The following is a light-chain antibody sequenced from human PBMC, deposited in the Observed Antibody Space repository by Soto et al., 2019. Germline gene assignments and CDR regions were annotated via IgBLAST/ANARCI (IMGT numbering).Light chain of an antibody. CDR2: AVR. CDR3: FSYTANDNWV. V-gene: IGLV2-11*01. Sequence: QSALTQPHSVSGCPGQSVTISCTGTNSDVGRYNSVSWYQQLPGKAPQLIISAVRQRPSGVPDRFSGSKSGNTASLTISGLQTDDEADYFCFSYTANDNWVFGGGTKVTVL. CDR1: NSDVGRYNS. J-gene: IGLJ3*02.